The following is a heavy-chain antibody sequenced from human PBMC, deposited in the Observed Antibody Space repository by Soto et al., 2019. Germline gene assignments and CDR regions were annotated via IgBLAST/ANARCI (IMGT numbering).Heavy chain of an antibody. CDR2: IWYDGSNK. D-gene: IGHD6-25*01. J-gene: IGHJ6*02. V-gene: IGHV3-33*01. Sequence: QVQLVESGGGVVQPGRSLRLSCAASGFTFSSYGMHWVRQAPGKGLEWVAVIWYDGSNKYYADSVKGRFTISRDNSKNTLYLQMNSLRAEDTAVYDCARGSKRNYYYYGMDVWGQGTTVTVSS. CDR1: GFTFSSYG. CDR3: ARGSKRNYYYYGMDV.